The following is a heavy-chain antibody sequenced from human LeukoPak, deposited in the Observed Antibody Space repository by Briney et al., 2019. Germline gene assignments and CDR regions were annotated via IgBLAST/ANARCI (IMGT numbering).Heavy chain of an antibody. D-gene: IGHD3-3*01. V-gene: IGHV3-20*04. Sequence: GGSLRLSCAGSGFTFDDYGMSWIRQVPGKGLEWVSFINWSGDSRGYVDSVTGRFTISRDKATNSLYLEMNSLRGEDTAFFYCARVGNSIFGTAMVAFYIWSQGTLVTFSS. CDR2: INWSGDSR. J-gene: IGHJ3*02. CDR1: GFTFDDYG. CDR3: ARVGNSIFGTAMVAFYI.